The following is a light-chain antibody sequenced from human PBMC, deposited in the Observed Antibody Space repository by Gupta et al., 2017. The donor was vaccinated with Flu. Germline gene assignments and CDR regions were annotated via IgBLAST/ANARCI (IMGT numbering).Light chain of an antibody. CDR1: QSVSSSY. CDR2: GAS. Sequence: ERATLSCRASQSVSSSYLAWYQQKPGQALSFQNKGASGREIGMPVRRSLCRSETLFSLSMSRLEPEDFAAYYCQQYYSTPRTFGQGTKVEAK. J-gene: IGKJ1*01. CDR3: QQYYSTPRT. V-gene: IGKV3-20*01.